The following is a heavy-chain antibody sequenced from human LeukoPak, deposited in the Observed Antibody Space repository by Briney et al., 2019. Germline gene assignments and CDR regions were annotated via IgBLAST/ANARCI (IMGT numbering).Heavy chain of an antibody. V-gene: IGHV4-34*01. CDR2: INHSGST. CDR3: ASFPGIAAAGKVDY. CDR1: GGSFSGYY. D-gene: IGHD6-13*01. J-gene: IGHJ4*02. Sequence: SETLSLTCAVYGGSFSGYYWSWIRQPPGKGLEWIGEINHSGSTNYNPSLKSRVTISVDTSKNQFSLELSSVTAADTAVYYCASFPGIAAAGKVDYWGQGTLVTVSS.